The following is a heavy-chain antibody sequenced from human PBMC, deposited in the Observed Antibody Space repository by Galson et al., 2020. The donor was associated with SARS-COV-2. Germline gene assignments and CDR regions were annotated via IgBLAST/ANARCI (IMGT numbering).Heavy chain of an antibody. CDR1: GFRFGSYP. CDR3: AKSAVAGVFDS. V-gene: IGHV3-23*01. CDR2: ISPSGGRP. Sequence: GGSLRLSCAASGFRFGSYPMAWVRQAPGRGLEWVSSISPSGGRPDYSDSVKGRFTISRDNSKNTVSLQMNSLRAEDTAVYYCAKSAVAGVFDSWGQGALVTVSS. J-gene: IGHJ4*02. D-gene: IGHD6-19*01.